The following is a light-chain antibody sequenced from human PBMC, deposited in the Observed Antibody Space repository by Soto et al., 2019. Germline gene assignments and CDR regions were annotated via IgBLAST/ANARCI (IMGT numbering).Light chain of an antibody. CDR3: QHYNTWPWT. CDR2: SAS. J-gene: IGKJ1*01. V-gene: IGKV3-15*01. Sequence: EIVMTQSPATLSVSPGGRATLSCRASQSISDTLAWYQQKPGQAPRLLIYSASRRATGFPGRFSGSGSGTDFTLTISSLQSEDLAAYYCQHYNTWPWTFGQGTKVDIK. CDR1: QSISDT.